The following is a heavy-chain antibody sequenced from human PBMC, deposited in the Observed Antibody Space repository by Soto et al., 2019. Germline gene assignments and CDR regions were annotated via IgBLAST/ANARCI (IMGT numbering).Heavy chain of an antibody. J-gene: IGHJ4*02. Sequence: ESGGGVVQPERSLRLSCAASGFTFSRQAMHWVHQAPGRGLEWVAVIWYHGIDKYYADSVKGRFTISRDNSKNTVYLQMNSLRGEDTAVYYCATGFLGLCTGGNCPLDYWGQGTLVTVSS. CDR1: GFTFSRQA. D-gene: IGHD2-15*01. V-gene: IGHV3-33*01. CDR3: ATGFLGLCTGGNCPLDY. CDR2: IWYHGIDK.